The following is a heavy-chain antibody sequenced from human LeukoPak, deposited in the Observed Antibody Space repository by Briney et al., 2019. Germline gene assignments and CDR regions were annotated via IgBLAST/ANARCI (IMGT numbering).Heavy chain of an antibody. Sequence: PGGSLRLSCAASGFTFSSYAMHWVRQAPGKGQEWVAVISYDGSNKYYADSVKGRFTISRDNSKNTLYLQMNSLRAEDTAVYYCARDHGYSYGKPPDYWGQGTLVTVSS. J-gene: IGHJ4*02. CDR1: GFTFSSYA. V-gene: IGHV3-30-3*01. CDR3: ARDHGYSYGKPPDY. CDR2: ISYDGSNK. D-gene: IGHD5-18*01.